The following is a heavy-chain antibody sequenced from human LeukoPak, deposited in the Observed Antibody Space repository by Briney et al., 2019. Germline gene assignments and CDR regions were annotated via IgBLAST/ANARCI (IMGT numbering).Heavy chain of an antibody. V-gene: IGHV3-74*01. CDR1: GFTFSNNW. J-gene: IGHJ4*02. CDR3: AKDRDIVVVPGGIRQGLDH. D-gene: IGHD2-2*01. CDR2: IKSDGSMT. Sequence: GGSLRLSCAASGFTFSNNWMFWVRQAPGKGLVYVSRIKSDGSMTSYADSVKGRFTISRDNSKNTLYLQMNSLRAEDTSVYYCAKDRDIVVVPGGIRQGLDHWGQGTLVTVSS.